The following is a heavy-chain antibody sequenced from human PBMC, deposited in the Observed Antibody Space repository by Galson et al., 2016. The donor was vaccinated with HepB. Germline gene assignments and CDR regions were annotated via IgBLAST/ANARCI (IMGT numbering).Heavy chain of an antibody. D-gene: IGHD5-12*01. CDR1: GVSISDDTYY. Sequence: ETLSLTCTVSGVSISDDTYYWGWIRQTPGMGLEWIGSLFDSAKTYYSPSLESRVSISVDTSKNQFSLNLTSVTAADTAVYYCARRDVAFPFDIWGQGTIVTVSA. CDR3: ARRDVAFPFDI. V-gene: IGHV4-39*01. J-gene: IGHJ3*02. CDR2: LFDSAKT.